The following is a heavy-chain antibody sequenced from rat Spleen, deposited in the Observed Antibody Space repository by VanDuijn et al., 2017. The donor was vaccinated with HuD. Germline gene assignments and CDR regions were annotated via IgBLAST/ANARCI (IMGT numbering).Heavy chain of an antibody. CDR2: ISTGGDNT. Sequence: EVQVVETGGGLVEPGRSLKLSCAASGFTFSNYGMAWVRQTPTKGLEWVAYISTGGDNTYYRDSVKGRFTISRDNAKNTQYLQMDSLRSEDTATYYCARLGITLGAGHWFAYWGQGTLVTVSS. D-gene: IGHD1-2*01. CDR1: GFTFSNYG. V-gene: IGHV5S14*01. CDR3: ARLGITLGAGHWFAY. J-gene: IGHJ3*01.